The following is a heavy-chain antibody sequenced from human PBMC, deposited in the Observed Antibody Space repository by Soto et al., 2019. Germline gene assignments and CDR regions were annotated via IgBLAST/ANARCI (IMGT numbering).Heavy chain of an antibody. V-gene: IGHV3-23*01. J-gene: IGHJ4*02. Sequence: EVQVLESGGELVQPGGSLRLSCAASGFPFSSYDMSWVRQAPGKGRDWVSVIRGSDGSTYYANSVKGRFTISRDNSKNILFPQMNSLRAEDTAIYYCTKGGPLDSWGPGTLVTVSS. D-gene: IGHD3-10*01. CDR3: TKGGPLDS. CDR2: IRGSDGST. CDR1: GFPFSSYD.